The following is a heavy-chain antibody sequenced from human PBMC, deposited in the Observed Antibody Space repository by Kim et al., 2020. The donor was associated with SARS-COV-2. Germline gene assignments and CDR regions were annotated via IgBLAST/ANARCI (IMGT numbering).Heavy chain of an antibody. J-gene: IGHJ4*02. Sequence: GGSLRLSCAASGFTFSDYYMSWIRQAPGKGLEWVSYISSSCSTIYYADSVKGRFTISRDNAKNSLYLQMNSLRAEDTAVYYCARDFAYNYYYGSGSYNFDYWGQGTLVTVSS. CDR2: ISSSCSTI. V-gene: IGHV3-11*01. CDR1: GFTFSDYY. CDR3: ARDFAYNYYYGSGSYNFDY. D-gene: IGHD3-10*01.